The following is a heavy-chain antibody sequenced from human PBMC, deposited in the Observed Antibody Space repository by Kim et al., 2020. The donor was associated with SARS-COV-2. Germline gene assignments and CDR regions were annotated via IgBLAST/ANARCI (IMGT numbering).Heavy chain of an antibody. CDR2: IKEDGSEK. CDR1: GFTFRSYW. Sequence: GGSLRLSCAASGFTFRSYWMSWVRQAPGKGLEWVANIKEDGSEKYYVYAVKGRFTISRDNAKNSLYLQMNTLRADTTAVDYCARDQNLQDWSQGTVVTVS. V-gene: IGHV3-7*03. CDR3: ARDQNLQD. J-gene: IGHJ4*02. D-gene: IGHD4-4*01.